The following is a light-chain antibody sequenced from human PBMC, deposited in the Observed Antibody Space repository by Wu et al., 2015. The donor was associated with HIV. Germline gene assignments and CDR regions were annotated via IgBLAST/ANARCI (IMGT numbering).Light chain of an antibody. V-gene: IGKV1-27*01. CDR1: QAIRTS. Sequence: IQLTQSPSSLSASVGDRVTITCRASQAIRTSLAWYQQRPGKVPKLLIYAASTLQSGVPSRFSGSGSGTDFTLTISSLQPEDVATYYCQKYNTAPWTFGQGTKVEMK. CDR3: QKYNTAPWT. J-gene: IGKJ1*01. CDR2: AAS.